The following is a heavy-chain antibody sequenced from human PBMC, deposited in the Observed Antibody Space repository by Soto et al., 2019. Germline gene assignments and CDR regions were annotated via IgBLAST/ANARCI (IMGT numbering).Heavy chain of an antibody. D-gene: IGHD3-10*01. Sequence: EVHLAESGGGLVQPGGSLRLSCAASGFTFANYWMTWVRQAPGKEPERVANINNDGSETYYVDSVKGRFIISRDNTKNSLYLQMNSLRAEDTAVFYCTRDRGWQTFDFWGQGTLVTVSP. CDR2: INNDGSET. V-gene: IGHV3-7*03. J-gene: IGHJ4*02. CDR1: GFTFANYW. CDR3: TRDRGWQTFDF.